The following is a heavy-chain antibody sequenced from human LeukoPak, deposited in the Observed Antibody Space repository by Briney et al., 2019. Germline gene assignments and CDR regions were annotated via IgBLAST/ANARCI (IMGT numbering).Heavy chain of an antibody. CDR1: GGPISRRNW. CDR3: ARGRITFGGVIVLDY. J-gene: IGHJ4*02. CDR2: IYQSGST. Sequence: SGTLCLTCAVSGGPISRRNWWSWGRQPPGRGLGWVGEIYQSGSTNYNPSLKSRVTISVDKSKNQFSLKLSSVTAADTAVYCCARGRITFGGVIVLDYWGQGTLVTVSS. V-gene: IGHV4-4*01. D-gene: IGHD3-16*02.